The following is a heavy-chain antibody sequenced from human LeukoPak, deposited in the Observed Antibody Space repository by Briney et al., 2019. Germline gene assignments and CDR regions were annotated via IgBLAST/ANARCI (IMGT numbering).Heavy chain of an antibody. Sequence: GGSLRLSCAASGFTFSGYGMHWVRQAPGKGLEWVGVLSYDGSNGHYGDSVKGRFSISRDNSKNTLYLQMNSLRSDDTAVYYCARDPAYCSSTSCYFFMAPYYYYGMDVWGQGTTVTVSS. CDR2: LSYDGSNG. D-gene: IGHD2-2*01. CDR1: GFTFSGYG. J-gene: IGHJ6*02. V-gene: IGHV3-30*03. CDR3: ARDPAYCSSTSCYFFMAPYYYYGMDV.